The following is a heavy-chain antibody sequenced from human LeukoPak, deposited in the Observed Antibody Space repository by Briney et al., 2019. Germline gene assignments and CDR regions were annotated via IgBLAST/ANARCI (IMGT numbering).Heavy chain of an antibody. V-gene: IGHV4-30-2*01. J-gene: IGHJ3*02. CDR3: ARGIGYCSGGSCYDAFDI. CDR1: GGSISSGGYS. Sequence: PSETLSLTCAVSGGSISSGGYSWSWIRQPPGKGLEWIGYIYHSGSTYYNPSLKSRVTISVDRSKSQFSLKLSSVTAADTAVYYCARGIGYCSGGSCYDAFDIWGQGTMVTVSS. D-gene: IGHD2-15*01. CDR2: IYHSGST.